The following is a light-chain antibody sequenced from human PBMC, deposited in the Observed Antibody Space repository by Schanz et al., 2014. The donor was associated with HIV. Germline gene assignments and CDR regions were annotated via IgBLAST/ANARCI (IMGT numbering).Light chain of an antibody. CDR3: QQYGTSPLFT. Sequence: EIVLTQSPGTLSLSPGERATLSCRASQSVSSDLAWYRLKPGQAPRLVIYGASSRATGITDRFSGSGSGTDFTLTISRLEPEDFAVYYCQQYGTSPLFTFGHGTKVDI. J-gene: IGKJ3*01. CDR1: QSVSSD. V-gene: IGKV3-20*01. CDR2: GAS.